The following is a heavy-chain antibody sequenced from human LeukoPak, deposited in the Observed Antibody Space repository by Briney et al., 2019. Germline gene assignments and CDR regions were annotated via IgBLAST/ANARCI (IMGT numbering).Heavy chain of an antibody. Sequence: GDPLKISCKGSGYSFSGYWIGWVRQMPGKGLEWMGIVYPDNSDTRYSPSFQGQVTISADKSITTAYLHWSSLKASDTAMYYCARVGGIAVATHFDYWGQGTLAT. D-gene: IGHD6-19*01. CDR3: ARVGGIAVATHFDY. CDR2: VYPDNSDT. V-gene: IGHV5-51*01. J-gene: IGHJ4*02. CDR1: GYSFSGYW.